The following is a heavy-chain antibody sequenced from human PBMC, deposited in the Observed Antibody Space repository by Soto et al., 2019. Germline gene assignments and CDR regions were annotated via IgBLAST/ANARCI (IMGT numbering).Heavy chain of an antibody. V-gene: IGHV3-30-3*01. J-gene: IGHJ6*02. CDR2: ISFDGSNK. CDR3: ARDVRLVPAAIYPPYYYYVMDV. Sequence: QVQLVESGGGVVQPGRSLRLSCAASGFTFSSFAMHWVRQAPGKGLEWVAVISFDGSNKYYADSVKGRFTISRDNSKNTLYLQMNSLRAEDTAVYYCARDVRLVPAAIYPPYYYYVMDVWGQGTTVTVSS. CDR1: GFTFSSFA. D-gene: IGHD2-2*02.